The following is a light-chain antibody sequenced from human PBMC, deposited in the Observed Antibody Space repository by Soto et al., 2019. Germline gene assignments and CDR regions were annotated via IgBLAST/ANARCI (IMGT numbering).Light chain of an antibody. Sequence: QSVLTQPASVSGSPGQSITISCTGTRSDVGGSSLVSWYQQHPDKAPKLLISDVSIRPSGVSNRFSGSKSGNTASLTISGLQAEDEADYYCSSYTVNGHVVFGGGTKLTVL. CDR1: RSDVGGSSL. V-gene: IGLV2-14*01. CDR3: SSYTVNGHVV. CDR2: DVS. J-gene: IGLJ2*01.